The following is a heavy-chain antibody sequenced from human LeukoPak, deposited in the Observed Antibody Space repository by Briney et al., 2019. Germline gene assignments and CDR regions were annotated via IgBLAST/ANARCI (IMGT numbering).Heavy chain of an antibody. Sequence: ASVKVSCKASGYTFTSYDINWVRQATGQGLEWMGWMSPNSGNTGYAQKFQGRVTMTRNTSISTAYVELSSLRSEDTAVYYCARVPTYYDFWSGYASYYYYMDVWGKGTTVTVSS. CDR1: GYTFTSYD. CDR2: MSPNSGNT. V-gene: IGHV1-8*01. CDR3: ARVPTYYDFWSGYASYYYYMDV. D-gene: IGHD3-3*01. J-gene: IGHJ6*03.